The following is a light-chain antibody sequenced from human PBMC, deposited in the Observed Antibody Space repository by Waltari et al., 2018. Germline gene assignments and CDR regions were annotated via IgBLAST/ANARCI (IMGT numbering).Light chain of an antibody. CDR3: QHYNTVPFT. V-gene: IGKV1-27*01. CDR1: QGITND. CDR2: EAS. J-gene: IGKJ4*01. Sequence: DIQMTQSPSSLSASVGDRVTITCRASQGITNDLAWYQQKPGETPKLLIYEASSLQSGTPSRFSGCGSGADFTLTISSLQSEDFATYYCQHYNTVPFTFGGGTKVEIK.